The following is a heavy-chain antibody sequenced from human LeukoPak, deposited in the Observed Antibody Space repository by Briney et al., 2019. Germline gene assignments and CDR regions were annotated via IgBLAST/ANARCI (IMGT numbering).Heavy chain of an antibody. CDR1: GFTFSSYW. Sequence: GGSLRLSCAASGFTFSSYWMSWVRQAPGKGLEWVANIKQDGSEKCYVDSVKGRFTISRDNAKNSLYLQMNSLRAEDTAVYYCARYYYYYYMDVWGKGTTVTVSS. V-gene: IGHV3-7*01. J-gene: IGHJ6*03. CDR2: IKQDGSEK. CDR3: ARYYYYYYMDV.